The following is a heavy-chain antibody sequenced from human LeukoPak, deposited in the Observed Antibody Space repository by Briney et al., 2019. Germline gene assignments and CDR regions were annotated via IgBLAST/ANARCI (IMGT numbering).Heavy chain of an antibody. CDR2: ISGDVTST. CDR3: AASSGWWAFDY. Sequence: PGGSLRLSCAASGFTFSSYGMGWVRQAPGKGLEWVSAISGDVTSTYYADSVRGRFTISRDNSKSTLYLQMNSLRVEDAAIYYCAASSGWWAFDYWGQGTLVTVSS. CDR1: GFTFSSYG. J-gene: IGHJ4*02. V-gene: IGHV3-23*01. D-gene: IGHD6-19*01.